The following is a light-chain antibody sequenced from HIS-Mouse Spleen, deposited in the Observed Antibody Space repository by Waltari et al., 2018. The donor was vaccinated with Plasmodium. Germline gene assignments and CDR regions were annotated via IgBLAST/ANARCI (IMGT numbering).Light chain of an antibody. V-gene: IGLV3-19*01. CDR3: NSRDSSGNHQV. Sequence: SSELTQDPAVSVALGQTVRITCHGHSLRSSYARWYQQKPGQTHVLVIYGKNNRPSGIPDRFSGSSSGNTASLTITGAQAEDEADYYCNSRDSSGNHQVFGGGTKLTVL. CDR1: SLRSSY. CDR2: GKN. J-gene: IGLJ3*02.